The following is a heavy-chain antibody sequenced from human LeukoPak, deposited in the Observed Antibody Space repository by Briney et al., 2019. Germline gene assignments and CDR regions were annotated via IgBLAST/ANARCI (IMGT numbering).Heavy chain of an antibody. CDR1: GFTFDDYA. V-gene: IGHV3-9*01. CDR2: ISWNSGSI. Sequence: GGSLRLSCAASGFTFDDYAMHWVRQAPGKGLEWVSGISWNSGSIGYADSVKGRFTISRDNAKNSLYLQMNSLRAEDTALYYCAKGYFDWLTPPSDPWGQGTLVTVSS. CDR3: AKGYFDWLTPPSDP. J-gene: IGHJ5*02. D-gene: IGHD3-9*01.